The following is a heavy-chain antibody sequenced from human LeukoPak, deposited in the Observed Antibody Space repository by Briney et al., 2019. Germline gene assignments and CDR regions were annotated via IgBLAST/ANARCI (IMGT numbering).Heavy chain of an antibody. CDR1: GFIVSSNY. J-gene: IGHJ4*02. CDR3: ARVARSTFCSGGSCYIDH. Sequence: GGSLRLSCAASGFIVSSNYMTWVRQAPGKGLEWVSVIYSAYNTFYSDSVKGRFTISKDNSKNSLNLQMNSLRAEDTAVYYCARVARSTFCSGGSCYIDHWGQGTLVTVSS. V-gene: IGHV3-53*01. D-gene: IGHD2-15*01. CDR2: IYSAYNT.